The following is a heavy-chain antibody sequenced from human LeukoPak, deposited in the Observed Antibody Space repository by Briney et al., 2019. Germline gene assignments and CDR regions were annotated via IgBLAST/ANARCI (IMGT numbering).Heavy chain of an antibody. CDR3: ARVPGRPADVFDH. CDR2: INHSGST. V-gene: IGHV4-34*01. J-gene: IGHJ4*02. Sequence: SETLSLTCAVYGGSLSGYSWSWIRQPPRKGLEWIGKINHSGSTNYNPSLKSRVTISADTTNNQFSLQLSAVTAADTAFYYCARVPGRPADVFDHWGQGTLVTVSS. CDR1: GGSLSGYS. D-gene: IGHD2-2*01.